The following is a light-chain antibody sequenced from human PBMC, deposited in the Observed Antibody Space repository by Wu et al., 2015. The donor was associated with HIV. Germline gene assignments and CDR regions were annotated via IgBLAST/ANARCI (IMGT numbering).Light chain of an antibody. CDR3: QQYGISPWT. CDR1: QSVSSSY. V-gene: IGKV3-20*01. J-gene: IGKJ1*01. Sequence: EIVLTQSPGTLSLSPGERATLSCRASQSVSSSYLAWYQQKPGQAPRLLIYGASSRVTGIPDRFSGSGSGTDFTLTISRLEPEDFAVYYCQQYGISPWTFGQGTKVEIK. CDR2: GAS.